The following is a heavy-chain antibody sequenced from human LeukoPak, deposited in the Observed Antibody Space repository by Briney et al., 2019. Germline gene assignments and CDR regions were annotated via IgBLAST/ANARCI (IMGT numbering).Heavy chain of an antibody. J-gene: IGHJ5*02. CDR2: ISAYNGNT. Sequence: ASVKVSCKTSGYNFTNYYIRWVRQAPGQGLEWMGWISAYNGNTNYAQKLQGRVTMTTDTSTSTAYMELRSLRSDDTAVYYCARDREYQLLPGSGFDPWGQGTLVTVSS. D-gene: IGHD2-2*01. CDR3: ARDREYQLLPGSGFDP. V-gene: IGHV1-18*04. CDR1: GYNFTNYY.